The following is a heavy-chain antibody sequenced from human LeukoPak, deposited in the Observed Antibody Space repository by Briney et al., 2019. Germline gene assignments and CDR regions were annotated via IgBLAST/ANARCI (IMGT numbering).Heavy chain of an antibody. V-gene: IGHV3-21*01. CDR1: GFTFDDYG. J-gene: IGHJ6*02. D-gene: IGHD6-19*01. CDR2: ITSTSNYI. Sequence: GGSLRLSCVASGFTFDDYGMSWVRQAPGKGLEWVSSITSTSNYIYYADSVQGRFTISRDNAKNSLYLQMNGLRAEDTAVYYCARDLTYGWGYYFGLDVWGQGTTVTVSS. CDR3: ARDLTYGWGYYFGLDV.